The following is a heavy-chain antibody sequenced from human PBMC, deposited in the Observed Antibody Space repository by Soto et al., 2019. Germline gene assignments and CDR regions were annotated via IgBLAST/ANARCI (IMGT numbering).Heavy chain of an antibody. V-gene: IGHV4-30-2*06. Sequence: SETLSLTCAVSGGSISSGGFSWSWIRQSPGKGLELIGYIYYSGSTYYNPSLKSRVTISVDTSKNQFSLKLSSVTAADTAVYYCARGRITFGGVNYYYYYGMDVWGQGTTVTVSS. D-gene: IGHD3-16*01. CDR1: GGSISSGGFS. CDR3: ARGRITFGGVNYYYYYGMDV. J-gene: IGHJ6*02. CDR2: IYYSGST.